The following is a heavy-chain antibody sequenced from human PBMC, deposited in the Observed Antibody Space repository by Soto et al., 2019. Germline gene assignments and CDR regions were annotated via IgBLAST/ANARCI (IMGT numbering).Heavy chain of an antibody. Sequence: QVQLQESGPGLVKPSETLSLTCTVSGDSITGTNYYWGWIRQPPGKGLEWIGSIYFNGNTFYNPSLKSRVTMSVDTSKNQFSLNPSSVTAADTAVYYCARHPRSGTYYVTKYLRIDYWGQGTLVTVSS. D-gene: IGHD3-10*01. CDR1: GDSITGTNYY. J-gene: IGHJ4*02. CDR2: IYFNGNT. V-gene: IGHV4-39*01. CDR3: ARHPRSGTYYVTKYLRIDY.